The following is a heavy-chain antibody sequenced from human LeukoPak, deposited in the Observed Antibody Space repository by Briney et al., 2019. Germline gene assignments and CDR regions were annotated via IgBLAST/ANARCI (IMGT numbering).Heavy chain of an antibody. D-gene: IGHD3-22*01. V-gene: IGHV1-69*04. J-gene: IGHJ4*02. CDR3: ARVSLNNYYDSSGYQHYFDY. Sequence: VRQAPGXXXEWMGXIIPILGIANYAQKFQGRVTITADKSTSTAYMELSSLRSEDTAVYYCARVSLNNYYDSSGYQHYFDYWGQGTLVTVSS. CDR2: IIPILGIA.